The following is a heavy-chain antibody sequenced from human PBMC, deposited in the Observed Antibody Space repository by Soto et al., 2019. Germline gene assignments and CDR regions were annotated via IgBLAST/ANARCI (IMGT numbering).Heavy chain of an antibody. CDR2: IWYDGINK. D-gene: IGHD3-16*01. V-gene: IGHV3-33*01. CDR1: GFTFSSYG. Sequence: QVQLVESGGGVVQPGRSLSLSCAASGFTFSSYGMHWVRQAPGKGLEWVAVIWYDGINKYYADSVKGRFTISRDNSKTTLNLQMHSLRAVDTAVYYCACDRLGGAAFYFDYLLHGSLVTGSS. CDR3: ACDRLGGAAFYFDY. J-gene: IGHJ4*01.